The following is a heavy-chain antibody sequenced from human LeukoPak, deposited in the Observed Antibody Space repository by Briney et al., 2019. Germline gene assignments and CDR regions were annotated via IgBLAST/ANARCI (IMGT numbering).Heavy chain of an antibody. CDR1: GDSVSSNSAA. J-gene: IGHJ4*02. CDR2: TYYRSKWYN. D-gene: IGHD3-16*01. CDR3: ARELGDLGYYFDY. Sequence: SGPTLVKPSQTLSLTCAISGDSVSSNSAAWNWIRQSPSRVLEWLERTYYRSKWYNYYAVSVKSRITINPDTSKKQFSLQLNSVTTEDTAVYYCARELGDLGYYFDYWGQGTLVTVSS. V-gene: IGHV6-1*01.